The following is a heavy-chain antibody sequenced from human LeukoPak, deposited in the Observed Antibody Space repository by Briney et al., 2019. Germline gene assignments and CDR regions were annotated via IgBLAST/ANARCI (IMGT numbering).Heavy chain of an antibody. CDR1: GGSTSSSSYY. V-gene: IGHV4-39*07. Sequence: PSETLSLTCTVSGGSTSSSSYYWGWIRQPPGKGLEWIGSIYYSGSTYYNPSLKSRVTISVDTSKNQFSLKLSSVTAADTAVYYCAREGTTGYSSGWPNWFDPWGQGTLVTVSS. CDR2: IYYSGST. J-gene: IGHJ5*02. CDR3: AREGTTGYSSGWPNWFDP. D-gene: IGHD6-19*01.